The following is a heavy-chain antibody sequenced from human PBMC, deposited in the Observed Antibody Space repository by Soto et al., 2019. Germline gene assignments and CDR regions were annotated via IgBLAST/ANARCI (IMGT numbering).Heavy chain of an antibody. D-gene: IGHD5-18*01. J-gene: IGHJ6*02. CDR1: GFTFSSYS. Sequence: EVQLVESGGGLVKPGGSLRLSCAASGFTFSSYSMNWVRQAPGKGLEWVSSISSSSSYIYYADSVKGRFTISRDNAKNSLYLQMNSPRAEDTAVYYCARDPRSGYSSYYYYYGMDVWGQGTTVTVSS. V-gene: IGHV3-21*01. CDR2: ISSSSSYI. CDR3: ARDPRSGYSSYYYYYGMDV.